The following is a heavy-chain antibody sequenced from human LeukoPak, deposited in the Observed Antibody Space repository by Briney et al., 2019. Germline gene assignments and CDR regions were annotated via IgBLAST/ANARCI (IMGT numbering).Heavy chain of an antibody. V-gene: IGHV1-18*01. CDR1: GYTSTSYG. CDR3: ARDGRRDYYDSSGYYPVDY. D-gene: IGHD3-22*01. J-gene: IGHJ4*02. Sequence: ASVKVSCKASGYTSTSYGISWVRQAPGQGLEWMGWISAYNGNTNYAQKLQGRVTMTTDTSTSTAYMELRSLRSDDTAVYYCARDGRRDYYDSSGYYPVDYWGQGTLVTVSS. CDR2: ISAYNGNT.